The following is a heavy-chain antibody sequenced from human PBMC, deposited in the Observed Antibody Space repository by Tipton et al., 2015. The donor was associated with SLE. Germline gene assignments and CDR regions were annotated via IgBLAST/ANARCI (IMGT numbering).Heavy chain of an antibody. J-gene: IGHJ3*02. CDR1: GGSISSGSYY. CDR2: IYTSGST. D-gene: IGHD1-7*01. V-gene: IGHV4-61*09. Sequence: LRLSCTVSGGSISSGSYYWSWIRQPAGKGLEWIGHIYTSGSTNYNHSLKSRVTISVDTSKNQFSLKLSSVTAADTAVYYCARGGFITGTTGAFDIWGQGTMVTVSS. CDR3: ARGGFITGTTGAFDI.